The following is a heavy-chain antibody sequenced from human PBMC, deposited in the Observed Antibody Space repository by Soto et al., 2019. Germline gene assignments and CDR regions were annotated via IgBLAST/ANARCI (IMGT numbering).Heavy chain of an antibody. CDR3: ARFDRAIGWFDP. D-gene: IGHD3-3*01. CDR1: GGSVSSGSYY. V-gene: IGHV4-61*01. Sequence: SETLSLTCTVSGGSVSSGSYYWSWIRQPPGKGLEWIGYIYYSGSTNYNPSLKSRVTISVDTSKNQFSLKLSSVTAADTAVYYCARFDRAIGWFDPWGQGTLVTSPQ. J-gene: IGHJ5*02. CDR2: IYYSGST.